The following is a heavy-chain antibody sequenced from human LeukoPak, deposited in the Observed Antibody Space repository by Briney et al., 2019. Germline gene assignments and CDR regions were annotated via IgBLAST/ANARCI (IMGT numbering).Heavy chain of an antibody. J-gene: IGHJ4*02. D-gene: IGHD5-18*01. CDR3: AKTPRGYSYGSDY. Sequence: SGGSLRLSCAASGFTFSNFGLHWFRQAPGKGLEWVAVISYDGSNKYYADSVKGRFTISRDNSKNTLYLQMNSLRAEDTAMYYCAKTPRGYSYGSDYWGQGTLVPVSS. CDR2: ISYDGSNK. V-gene: IGHV3-30*18. CDR1: GFTFSNFG.